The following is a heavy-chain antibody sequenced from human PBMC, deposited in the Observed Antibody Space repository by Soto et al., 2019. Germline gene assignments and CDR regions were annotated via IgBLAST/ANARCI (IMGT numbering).Heavy chain of an antibody. CDR1: GFRFGDYY. CDR3: ARGLVVAATRGPLDY. J-gene: IGHJ4*02. CDR2: ISSSAYTI. V-gene: IGHV3-11*01. D-gene: IGHD2-15*01. Sequence: QVQLVESEGGLVKPGGSLRLSCAASGFRFGDYYMSWIRQAPGKGLEWVSYISSSAYTIYYAASVEGRFTISRDNAKNSLFLQMNSLRADDTAVYYCARGLVVAATRGPLDYWGPGILFTVSS.